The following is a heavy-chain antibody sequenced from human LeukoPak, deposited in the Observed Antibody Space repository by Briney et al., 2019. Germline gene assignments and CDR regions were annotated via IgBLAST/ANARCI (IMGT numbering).Heavy chain of an antibody. V-gene: IGHV3-30*02. CDR3: AKVAYSGSYLPLGY. CDR2: IRYDGSNK. CDR1: GFTFSSYG. D-gene: IGHD1-26*01. Sequence: GGSLRLSCAASGFTFSSYGTHWVRQAPGKGLEWVAFIRYDGSNKYYADSVKGRFTISRDNSKNTLYLQMNSLRAEDTAVYYCAKVAYSGSYLPLGYWGQGTLVTVSS. J-gene: IGHJ4*02.